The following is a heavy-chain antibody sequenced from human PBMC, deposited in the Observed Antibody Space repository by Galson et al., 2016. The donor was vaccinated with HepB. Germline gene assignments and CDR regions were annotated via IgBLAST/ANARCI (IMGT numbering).Heavy chain of an antibody. J-gene: IGHJ4*02. CDR2: IFGRGGGT. V-gene: IGHV3-23*01. CDR1: GFTFNDFA. CDR3: AKYQWHPVTTYHFDY. Sequence: SLRLSCAASGFTFNDFAMGWVRQAPGKGLEWVSLIFGRGGGTYYRDSVKGRFTISRDNSKNTLYLQMSSLTAEDTALYYCAKYQWHPVTTYHFDYWGQGTLVTVSS. D-gene: IGHD6-19*01.